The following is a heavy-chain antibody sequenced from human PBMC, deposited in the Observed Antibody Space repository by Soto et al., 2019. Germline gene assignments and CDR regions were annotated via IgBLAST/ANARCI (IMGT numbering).Heavy chain of an antibody. CDR2: IYYSGST. V-gene: IGHV4-59*01. CDR3: ATTDSAAGTNTYYYYGMDV. Sequence: SETLSLTCTVSGGSISSYYWSWIRQPPGKGLEWIGYIYYSGSTNYNPSLKSRVTISVDTSKNQFSLKLSSVTAADTAVYYCATTDSAAGTNTYYYYGMDVWGQGTTVTVSS. CDR1: GGSISSYY. J-gene: IGHJ6*02. D-gene: IGHD6-13*01.